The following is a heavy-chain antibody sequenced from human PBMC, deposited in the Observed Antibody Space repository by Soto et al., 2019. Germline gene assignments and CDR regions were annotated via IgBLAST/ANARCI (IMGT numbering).Heavy chain of an antibody. CDR3: ANDYGDYVGHY. D-gene: IGHD4-17*01. J-gene: IGHJ4*02. CDR1: GFTVSSNY. V-gene: IGHV3-53*01. Sequence: GGSLRLSCAASGFTVSSNYMKWVRQAPGKGLECVSVIFHDDTTYYADSVRGRFTLSRDNSXNTVYLQMHSLRAEDTAVYYCANDYGDYVGHYLAQGTMVTVSS. CDR2: IFHDDTT.